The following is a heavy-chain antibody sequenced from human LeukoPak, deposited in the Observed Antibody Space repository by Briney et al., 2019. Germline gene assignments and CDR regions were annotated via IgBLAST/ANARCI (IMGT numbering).Heavy chain of an antibody. D-gene: IGHD1-26*01. CDR1: GFTYSSYW. Sequence: GGSLRLSCVASGFTYSSYWMSWVRQAPGKGLEWVANIKQDGSEKYYVDPVKGRFTISRDNAKNSLYLQMNSLRAEDTAVYYCARHSGSQGYAFDIWGQGTVVTVSS. J-gene: IGHJ3*02. CDR2: IKQDGSEK. CDR3: ARHSGSQGYAFDI. V-gene: IGHV3-7*01.